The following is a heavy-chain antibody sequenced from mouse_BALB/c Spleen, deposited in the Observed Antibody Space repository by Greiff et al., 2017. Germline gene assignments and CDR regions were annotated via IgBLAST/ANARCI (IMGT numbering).Heavy chain of an antibody. D-gene: IGHD2-2*01. CDR1: GYTFTSYW. Sequence: VQVVESGAELARPGASVKLSCKASGYTFTSYWMQWVKQRPGQGLEWIGAIYPGDGDTRYTQKFKGKATLTADKSSSTAYMQLSSLASEDSAVYYCARGRLPPYAMDYWGQGTSVTVSS. CDR3: ARGRLPPYAMDY. CDR2: IYPGDGDT. J-gene: IGHJ4*01. V-gene: IGHV1-87*01.